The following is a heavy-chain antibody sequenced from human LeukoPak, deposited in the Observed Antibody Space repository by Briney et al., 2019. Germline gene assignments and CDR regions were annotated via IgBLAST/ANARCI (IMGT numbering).Heavy chain of an antibody. CDR2: IKQDGSEK. CDR3: AKVLDTEWFGELYGHD. Sequence: GGSLRLSCAASGFTFSSYWMSWVRRAPGKGLEWVANIKQDGSEKYYVDSVKGRFTISRDNSKNTLYLQMNSLRAEDTAVYYCAKVLDTEWFGELYGHDWGQGTLVTVSS. CDR1: GFTFSSYW. D-gene: IGHD3-10*01. J-gene: IGHJ4*02. V-gene: IGHV3-7*03.